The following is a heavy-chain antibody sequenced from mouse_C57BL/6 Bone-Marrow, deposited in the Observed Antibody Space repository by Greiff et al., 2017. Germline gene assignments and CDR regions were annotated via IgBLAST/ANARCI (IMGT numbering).Heavy chain of an antibody. CDR3: GRGGLRLVGY. V-gene: IGHV1-55*01. CDR1: GYTFTSYW. Sequence: QVQLQQPGAELVKPGASVKMSCKASGYTFTSYWITWVKQRPGQGLEWIGDIYPGSGSTNYNEKFKSKATLTVDTSSSTADMQLSSLTSEDSAVYYCGRGGLRLVGYWGRETLVTVSA. J-gene: IGHJ3*01. CDR2: IYPGSGST. D-gene: IGHD3-2*02.